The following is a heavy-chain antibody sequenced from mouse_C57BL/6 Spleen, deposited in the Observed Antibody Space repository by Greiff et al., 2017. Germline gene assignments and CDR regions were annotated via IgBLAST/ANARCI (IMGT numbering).Heavy chain of an antibody. V-gene: IGHV1-69*01. Sequence: QVQLQQPGAELVMPGASVKLSCKASGYTFTSYWMHWVKQRPGQGLEWIGEIDPSDSYTNYNQKFKGKSTLTVDKSSSTAYMQLSSLTPEDSAVYYCARIDYGSSWFAYWGQGTLVTVSA. CDR3: ARIDYGSSWFAY. CDR1: GYTFTSYW. CDR2: IDPSDSYT. J-gene: IGHJ3*01. D-gene: IGHD1-1*01.